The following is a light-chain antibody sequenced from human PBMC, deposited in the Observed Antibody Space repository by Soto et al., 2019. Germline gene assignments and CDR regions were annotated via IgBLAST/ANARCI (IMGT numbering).Light chain of an antibody. J-gene: IGKJ3*01. V-gene: IGKV3-20*01. CDR2: GAS. Sequence: EIVLTQSPGILSLSPGERATLACRASQSISSDHLARYQQRPGQSPRLLIYGASSRTTGVPDRFSGSGSGTDFTLTISRLEPEDFAVYYCQHYRSAPFTFGPGTKVDI. CDR1: QSISSDH. CDR3: QHYRSAPFT.